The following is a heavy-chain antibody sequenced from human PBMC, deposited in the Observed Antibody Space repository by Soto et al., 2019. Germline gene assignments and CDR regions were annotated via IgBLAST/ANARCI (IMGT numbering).Heavy chain of an antibody. Sequence: PSETLSLTCTVSGGSISSYYWSWIRQPPGKGLEWIGYIYYSGSTNYNPSLKSRVTISVDTSKNQFSLKLSSVTAADTAVYYCARVRRGYSYGYIDYWGQGTLVTVSS. D-gene: IGHD5-18*01. CDR3: ARVRRGYSYGYIDY. V-gene: IGHV4-59*12. CDR1: GGSISSYY. CDR2: IYYSGST. J-gene: IGHJ4*02.